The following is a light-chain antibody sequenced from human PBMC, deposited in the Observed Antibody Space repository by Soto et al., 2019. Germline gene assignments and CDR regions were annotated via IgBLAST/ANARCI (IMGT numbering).Light chain of an antibody. J-gene: IGKJ4*01. Sequence: EILMTQSPAILSVSPGERATLSCRSSQSVSSHLAWYLQKPGQAPRPLIYGASTRAPGVPARFSGSGSGTEFTLTISSLQSEDVALYYFQQYNSWPLTFGGGTKV. CDR3: QQYNSWPLT. V-gene: IGKV3-15*01. CDR1: QSVSSH. CDR2: GAS.